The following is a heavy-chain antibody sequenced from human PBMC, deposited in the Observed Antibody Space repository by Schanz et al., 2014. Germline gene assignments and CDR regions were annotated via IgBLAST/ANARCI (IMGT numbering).Heavy chain of an antibody. V-gene: IGHV3-30*03. CDR2: ISYDGNTK. J-gene: IGHJ4*02. CDR3: AGDWASGRYYSDY. Sequence: HVQLVESGGGVVQPGRSLRLSCAASGFTFSNYGLHWVRQAPGKGLEWVTVISYDGNTKYYADSVKGRFTISRDNSKDTLYLQMNSLRTEDTAVYYCAGDWASGRYYSDYWGQGTLVTVSS. D-gene: IGHD1-26*01. CDR1: GFTFSNYG.